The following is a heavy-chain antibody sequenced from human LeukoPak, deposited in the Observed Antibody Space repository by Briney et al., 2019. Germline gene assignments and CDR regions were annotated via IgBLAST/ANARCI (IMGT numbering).Heavy chain of an antibody. CDR3: ARDLPSHYVGLVDYYYYYYYMDV. J-gene: IGHJ6*03. V-gene: IGHV4-61*02. D-gene: IGHD3-16*01. Sequence: SQTPSLTCTVSGGSISSGSYYWSWIRQPAGKGLEWIGRIYTSGSTNYNPSLKSRVTISVDTSKNQFSLKLSSVTAADTAVYYCARDLPSHYVGLVDYYYYYYYMDVWGKGTTVTISS. CDR1: GGSISSGSYY. CDR2: IYTSGST.